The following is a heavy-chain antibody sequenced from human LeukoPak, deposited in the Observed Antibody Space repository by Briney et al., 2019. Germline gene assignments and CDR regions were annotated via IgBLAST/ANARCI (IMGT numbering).Heavy chain of an antibody. CDR2: ISSSGST. V-gene: IGHV4-59*11. CDR3: ARGALRDFYALFYMDI. J-gene: IGHJ6*03. CDR1: GGSITSHY. Sequence: PSGTLSLTCAVSGGSITSHYWIWIRQSPEKGLEWIGDISSSGSTVYNPSLRGRVTISVGTSTNRFFLRLRSVTAADTAVYYCARGALRDFYALFYMDIWGKGATVTVSS. D-gene: IGHD5/OR15-5a*01.